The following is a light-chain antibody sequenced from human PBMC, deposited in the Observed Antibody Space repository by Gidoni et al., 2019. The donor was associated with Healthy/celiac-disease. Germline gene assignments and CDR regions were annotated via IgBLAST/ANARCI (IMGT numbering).Light chain of an antibody. CDR2: DAS. J-gene: IGKJ2*01. Sequence: EIVLTQSPATLSVSPGERATLSCRASQSVSSYLAWYQQKPGQAPRLLIYDASNRATGIPARFSGSGSGTYFTLTISSLEPEDFAVYYCQQRSNWPPVPVTFGQGTKLEIK. CDR1: QSVSSY. V-gene: IGKV3-11*01. CDR3: QQRSNWPPVPVT.